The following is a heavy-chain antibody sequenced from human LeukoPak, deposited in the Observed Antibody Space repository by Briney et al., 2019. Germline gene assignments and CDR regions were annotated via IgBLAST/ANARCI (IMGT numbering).Heavy chain of an antibody. CDR2: IYYSGST. CDR3: ARVNDGRFDY. D-gene: IGHD1-1*01. V-gene: IGHV4-59*01. Sequence: PSETLSLTCTVSGDSISSYYWSWIRQPPGKGLEWIGYIYYSGSTNYNPSLKSRVTISVDTSKNQFSLKLSSVTAADTAVYYCARVNDGRFDYWGQGTLVTVSS. J-gene: IGHJ4*02. CDR1: GDSISSYY.